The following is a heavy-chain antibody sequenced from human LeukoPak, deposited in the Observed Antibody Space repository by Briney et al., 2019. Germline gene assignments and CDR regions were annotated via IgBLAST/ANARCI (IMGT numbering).Heavy chain of an antibody. CDR1: GFTFSSYS. CDR2: ISSSSSTI. Sequence: HPGGSLRLSCAASGFTFSSYSMNWVRQAPGKGLEWVSYISSSSSTIYYADSVKGRFTISRDNAKNSLYLQMNSLRDEDTAVYYCAGHCSSTSCYTKHYDPWGQGTLVTVSS. J-gene: IGHJ5*02. D-gene: IGHD2-2*02. V-gene: IGHV3-48*02. CDR3: AGHCSSTSCYTKHYDP.